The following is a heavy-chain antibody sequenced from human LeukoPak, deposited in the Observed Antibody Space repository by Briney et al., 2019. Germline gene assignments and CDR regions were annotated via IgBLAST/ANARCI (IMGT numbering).Heavy chain of an antibody. CDR2: ISAYNGNT. Sequence: ASVKVSCKASCYTFTTYGISWVRQAPGQGLEWMGWISAYNGNTNYAQKLQGRVTMTTDTSTKTAYMELRSLRSDDTAVYYCASGYCSGGSCYGLLDYWGQGTLVIVSS. CDR3: ASGYCSGGSCYGLLDY. V-gene: IGHV1-18*01. CDR1: CYTFTTYG. D-gene: IGHD2-15*01. J-gene: IGHJ4*02.